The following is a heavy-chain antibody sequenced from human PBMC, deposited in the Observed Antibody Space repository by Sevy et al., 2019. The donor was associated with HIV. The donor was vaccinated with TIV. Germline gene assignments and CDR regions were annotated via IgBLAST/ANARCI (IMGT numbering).Heavy chain of an antibody. V-gene: IGHV3-21*01. CDR1: GFTFSTFS. Sequence: GGSLRFSCAASGFTFSTFSMNWVRQAPGKGLEGVSLISFSSNYIYYADSVKGRFTIPRDNAKNSLYLQMNSLRAEDTAVYYCARDPTNTNFDGMDVWGQGTTVTVSS. CDR2: ISFSSNYI. CDR3: ARDPTNTNFDGMDV. D-gene: IGHD3-3*01. J-gene: IGHJ6*02.